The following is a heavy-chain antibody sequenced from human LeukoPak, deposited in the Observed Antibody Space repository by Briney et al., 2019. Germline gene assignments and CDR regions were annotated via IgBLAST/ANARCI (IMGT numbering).Heavy chain of an antibody. CDR2: INHSGST. CDR3: ARGPPILRDFDWLSAGFDY. Sequence: SETLSLTCAVYGGSFSGYYWSWIRQPPGKGLEWVGEINHSGSTNYNPSLKSRVTISVDTSKTQFSLKLSSVTAADTAVYYCARGPPILRDFDWLSAGFDYWGQGTLVTVSS. V-gene: IGHV4-34*01. J-gene: IGHJ4*02. CDR1: GGSFSGYY. D-gene: IGHD3-9*01.